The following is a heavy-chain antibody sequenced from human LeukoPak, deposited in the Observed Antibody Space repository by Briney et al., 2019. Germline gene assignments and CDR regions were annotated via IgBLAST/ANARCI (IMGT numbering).Heavy chain of an antibody. CDR1: GYTFTSYA. V-gene: IGHV7-4-1*02. J-gene: IGHJ3*02. CDR3: ARAILTYYYGSGSLNDAFDI. CDR2: INTNTGNP. D-gene: IGHD3-10*01. Sequence: ASVKVSCKASGYTFTSYAMNWVRQAPGQGLEWMGWINTNTGNPTYAQGFTGRFVFSLDTSVSTAYLQISSLKAEDTAVYYCARAILTYYYGSGSLNDAFDIWGQGTMVTVSS.